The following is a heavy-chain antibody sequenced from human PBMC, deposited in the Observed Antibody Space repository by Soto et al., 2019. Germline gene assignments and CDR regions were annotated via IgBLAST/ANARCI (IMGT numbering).Heavy chain of an antibody. V-gene: IGHV1-18*01. J-gene: IGHJ3*02. CDR3: ARDPQKDYGEDAFDI. Sequence: GASVKVSCKASGYTFTSYGISWVRQAPGQGLEWMGWISAYNGNTNYAQKLQGRVTMTTDTSTSTAYMELRSLRSDDTAVYYCARDPQKDYGEDAFDIWGQGTMVTVSS. CDR2: ISAYNGNT. D-gene: IGHD4-17*01. CDR1: GYTFTSYG.